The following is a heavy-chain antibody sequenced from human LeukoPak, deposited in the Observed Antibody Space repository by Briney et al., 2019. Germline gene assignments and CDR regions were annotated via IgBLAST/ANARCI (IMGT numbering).Heavy chain of an antibody. V-gene: IGHV3-74*01. Sequence: GGSLRLSCAASGFTFNTYWMHWVRQGPGKGLVWVPRIASDGSATSYADSVKGRFTISRDNAKNTLFLQMNSLRADDTAVYYCARGSPVGYDPFDYWGQGTLVTVSS. D-gene: IGHD2-2*01. CDR2: IASDGSAT. CDR3: ARGSPVGYDPFDY. J-gene: IGHJ4*02. CDR1: GFTFNTYW.